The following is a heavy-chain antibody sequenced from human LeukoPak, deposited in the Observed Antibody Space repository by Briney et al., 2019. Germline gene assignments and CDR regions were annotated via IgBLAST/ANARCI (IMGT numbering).Heavy chain of an antibody. D-gene: IGHD3-3*01. Sequence: SVKVSCKASGYTFTGYYMHWVRQAPGQGLEWMGGIIPIFGTANYAQKFQGRVTITADESTSTAYMELSSLRSEDTAVYYCARDRDFWSGYYDFDYWGQGTLVTVSS. CDR2: IIPIFGTA. V-gene: IGHV1-69*13. J-gene: IGHJ4*02. CDR3: ARDRDFWSGYYDFDY. CDR1: GYTFTGYY.